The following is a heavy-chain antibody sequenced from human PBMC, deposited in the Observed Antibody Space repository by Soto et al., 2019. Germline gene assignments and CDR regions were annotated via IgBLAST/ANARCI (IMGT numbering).Heavy chain of an antibody. CDR1: GGTFSSYA. CDR3: SSSTPYQLRPYYYYGRDV. D-gene: IGHD2-2*01. CDR2: IIPIFGTA. V-gene: IGHV1-69*01. Sequence: QVQLVQSGAEVKKPGSSVKVSCKASGGTFSSYAISWVRQAPGQGLAWMGGIIPIFGTANYAQKFQGRVKITADASTSTAYMELSSLRSEDTAVDYCSSSTPYQLRPYYYYGRDVWGQGTTVTVSS. J-gene: IGHJ6*01.